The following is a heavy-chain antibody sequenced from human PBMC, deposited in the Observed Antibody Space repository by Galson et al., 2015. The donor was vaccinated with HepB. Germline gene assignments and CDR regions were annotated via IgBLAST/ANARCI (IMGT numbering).Heavy chain of an antibody. V-gene: IGHV3-33*01. J-gene: IGHJ1*01. CDR2: IGSYGSSR. Sequence: SLRLSCAASGFTFSNYGMHWVRQAPGKGLEWVAVIGSYGSSRYYADSVKGRFTISRDNSKNTLYLQVDSLRVEDTAVYYCATGPGNSADHSNSWFEYFHLWGQGTLVTVSS. D-gene: IGHD2-2*01. CDR1: GFTFSNYG. CDR3: ATGPGNSADHSNSWFEYFHL.